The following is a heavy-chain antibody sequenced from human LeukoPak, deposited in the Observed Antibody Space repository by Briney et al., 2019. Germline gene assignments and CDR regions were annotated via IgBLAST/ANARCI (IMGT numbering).Heavy chain of an antibody. CDR3: ARDLGQYYDTSDNWFDP. V-gene: IGHV3-74*01. CDR2: INSDGINT. D-gene: IGHD3-22*01. J-gene: IGHJ5*02. CDR1: GFTFSNYW. Sequence: GGSLRLSCAASGFTFSNYWMHWVRQAPGKGLVWISRINSDGINTSYADSVKGRFTISRDNAKNTLNLQMNSLRAEDTAVYYCARDLGQYYDTSDNWFDPWGQGTLVTVSS.